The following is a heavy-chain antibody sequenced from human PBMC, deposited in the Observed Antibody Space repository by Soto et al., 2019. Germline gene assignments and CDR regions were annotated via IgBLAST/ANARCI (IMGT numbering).Heavy chain of an antibody. J-gene: IGHJ4*02. CDR3: PRNSRGYIYGYYFES. CDR2: IYYTGTT. V-gene: IGHV4-61*01. CDR1: GGSVHNGSYY. Sequence: SETLSLNCTVSGGSVHNGSYYSSWLLHPPGKGLEWIGYIYYTGTTNYNPSLKSHVTISVDTSKNQFSMKVKSVSAADTAVYFCPRNSRGYIYGYYFESWGQGNLVTVS. D-gene: IGHD5-18*01.